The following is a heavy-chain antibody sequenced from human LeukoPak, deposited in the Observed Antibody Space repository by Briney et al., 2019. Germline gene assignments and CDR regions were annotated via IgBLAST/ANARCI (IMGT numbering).Heavy chain of an antibody. CDR2: ISTSSSYI. V-gene: IGHV3-21*01. Sequence: MPGGSLRLSCAASGFTFSSYSMNWVRQAPGKGLEWVSFISTSSSYIHDADSVKGRFTISGDNAENSLYLQMNSLRAEDTAVYYCAKGLVVTRGAHFDYWGQGTLVTVSS. CDR3: AKGLVVTRGAHFDY. CDR1: GFTFSSYS. J-gene: IGHJ4*02. D-gene: IGHD4-23*01.